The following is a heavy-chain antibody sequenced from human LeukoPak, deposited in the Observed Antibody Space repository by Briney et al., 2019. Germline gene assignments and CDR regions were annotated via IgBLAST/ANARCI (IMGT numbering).Heavy chain of an antibody. Sequence: ASVKVSCKASGYTFTGYYMHWVRQAPGQGLEWMGWMNPNSGNTGYAQKFQGRVTITRNTSISTAYMELSSLRSEDTAVYYCARIIAGIPDAHDAFDIWGQGTMVTVSS. D-gene: IGHD6-13*01. CDR3: ARIIAGIPDAHDAFDI. CDR2: MNPNSGNT. J-gene: IGHJ3*02. CDR1: GYTFTGYY. V-gene: IGHV1-8*03.